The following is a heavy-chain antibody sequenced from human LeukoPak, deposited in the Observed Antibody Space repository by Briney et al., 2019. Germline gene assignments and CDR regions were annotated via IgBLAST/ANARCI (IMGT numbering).Heavy chain of an antibody. J-gene: IGHJ5*02. D-gene: IGHD3-10*01. CDR2: ISSSSSTI. CDR3: TYGSGSYANH. V-gene: IGHV3-48*01. Sequence: GGSLRLSCAASGFTFSSYSMNWVRQAPGKGLEWVSYISSSSSTIYYADSVKGRFTISRDNARNSLYLQMNSLRAEDTAVYYCTYGSGSYANHWGQGTLVTVSS. CDR1: GFTFSSYS.